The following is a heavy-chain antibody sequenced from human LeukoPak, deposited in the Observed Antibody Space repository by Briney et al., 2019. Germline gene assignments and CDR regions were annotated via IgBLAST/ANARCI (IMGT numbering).Heavy chain of an antibody. V-gene: IGHV3-23*01. D-gene: IGHD1-26*01. J-gene: IGHJ4*02. Sequence: PGGSLRLSCAASGFTFSSYAMSWVRQAPGKGLEWVSAISGSGGSTYYADSVKGRFTISRDNSKNTLYLQMNSLRAEDTAVYYCAKDLYSGSYYRFRFDYWGQGTLVTVSS. CDR1: GFTFSSYA. CDR2: ISGSGGST. CDR3: AKDLYSGSYYRFRFDY.